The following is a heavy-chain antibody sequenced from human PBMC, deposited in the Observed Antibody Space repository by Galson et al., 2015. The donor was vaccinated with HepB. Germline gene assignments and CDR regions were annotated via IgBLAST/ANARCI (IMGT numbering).Heavy chain of an antibody. CDR1: GDSITTSGYY. CDR3: ARVPYYYGSGSYRRGAFDY. Sequence: ETLSLTCTVSGDSITTSGYYWGWIRQPPGKGLDGIGTFFYSGSTSYNPSLKSRVTISVDTSKNQFSLKLSSVTAADTAVYYCARVPYYYGSGSYRRGAFDYWGQGTLVTVSS. V-gene: IGHV4-39*07. CDR2: FFYSGST. D-gene: IGHD3-10*01. J-gene: IGHJ4*02.